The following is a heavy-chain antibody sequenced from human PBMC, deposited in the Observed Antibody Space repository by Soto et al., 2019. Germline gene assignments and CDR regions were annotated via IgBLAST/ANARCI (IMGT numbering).Heavy chain of an antibody. CDR1: GGSISSYY. V-gene: IGHV4-59*08. CDR2: IYYSGST. D-gene: IGHD2-2*01. CDR3: ARLYCSSTSCSDAFDI. J-gene: IGHJ3*02. Sequence: SETVLTCTVSGGSISSYYWSWIRQPPGKGLEWIGYIYYSGSTNYNPSLKSRVTISVDTSKNQFSLKLSSVTAADTAVYYCARLYCSSTSCSDAFDIWGQGTMVTVSS.